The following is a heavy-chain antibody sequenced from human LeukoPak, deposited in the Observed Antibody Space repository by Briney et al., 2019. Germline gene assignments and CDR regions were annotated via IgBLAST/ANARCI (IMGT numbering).Heavy chain of an antibody. D-gene: IGHD6-19*01. CDR1: GFTFSTYS. J-gene: IGHJ4*02. Sequence: GKSLRLSCAASGFTFSTYSMHWVRQAPGKGLEWVAHIIYDGRNKYYPDSVEGRFIISRDNSKSTLYLQMNSLSAEDTTVYYCVRETGVALAASLGYWGQGTLVTVSS. CDR3: VRETGVALAASLGY. V-gene: IGHV3-30*04. CDR2: IIYDGRNK.